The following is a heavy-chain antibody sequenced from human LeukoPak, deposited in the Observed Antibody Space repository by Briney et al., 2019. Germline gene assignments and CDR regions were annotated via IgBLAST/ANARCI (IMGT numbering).Heavy chain of an antibody. V-gene: IGHV4-4*07. CDR3: ARDSPRSRYCSGGSCYPAAFDI. CDR1: GGSISSYY. CDR2: IYTSGST. Sequence: SETLSLTCTVSGGSISSYYWSWIRQPAGKGLEWIGRIYTSGSTNYNPSLKSRVTMSVDTSKNQFSLKLSSVTAADTAVYYCARDSPRSRYCSGGSCYPAAFDIWGQGTMVTVSS. J-gene: IGHJ3*02. D-gene: IGHD2-15*01.